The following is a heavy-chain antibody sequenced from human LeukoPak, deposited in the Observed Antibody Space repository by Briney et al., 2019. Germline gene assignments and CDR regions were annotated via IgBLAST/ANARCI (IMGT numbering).Heavy chain of an antibody. V-gene: IGHV2-70*04. CDR1: GFSLSTSGMR. D-gene: IGHD6-6*01. J-gene: IGHJ4*02. CDR3: ARRTSSSFYFDY. Sequence: ESGPALVKPTQILTLTCTFSGFSLSTSGMRVSWIRQPPGKALEWLARIDWDDDKFYSTSLKTRLTISKDTSKNQVVLTMTNMDPVDTAIYYCARRTSSSFYFDYWGQGTLVTVSS. CDR2: IDWDDDK.